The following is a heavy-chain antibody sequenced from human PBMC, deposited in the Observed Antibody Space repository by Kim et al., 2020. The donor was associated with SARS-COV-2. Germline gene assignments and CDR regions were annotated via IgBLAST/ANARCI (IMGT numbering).Heavy chain of an antibody. CDR3: AKAGFVGSLDY. Sequence: KTKYSEKFQGRVTITRDTSARTVYMELSSLRSEDTAVYYCAKAGFVGSLDYWGQGTLVTVSS. CDR2: KT. J-gene: IGHJ4*02. V-gene: IGHV1-3*01. D-gene: IGHD3-16*01.